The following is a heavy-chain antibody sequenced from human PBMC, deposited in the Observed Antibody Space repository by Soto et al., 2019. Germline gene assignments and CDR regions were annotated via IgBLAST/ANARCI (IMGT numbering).Heavy chain of an antibody. V-gene: IGHV4-59*01. CDR1: GDSISNYY. CDR3: ARGSSSNLPNY. D-gene: IGHD4-4*01. J-gene: IGHJ4*02. Sequence: SETLSLTCTVSGDSISNYYWSWIRQPPGKGLEWIGYIQYSGSSNYNPSLKSRVTMSVDTSNNQFSLKLSSVTAADTAVYYCARGSSSNLPNYWGQGTLVTVSS. CDR2: IQYSGSS.